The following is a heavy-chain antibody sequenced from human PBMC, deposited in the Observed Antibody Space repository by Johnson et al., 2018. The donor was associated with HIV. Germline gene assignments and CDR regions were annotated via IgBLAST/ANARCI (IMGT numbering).Heavy chain of an antibody. J-gene: IGHJ3*02. V-gene: IGHV3-53*01. CDR3: AREGRTGPDTFDI. Sequence: VQLVESGGGLIQPGGSLRLSCAASGFTVSSNYMSWVRQAPGKGLEWVYIVYSGGNTYYTDSVKGRFTISRDNSKNTLYLQMNSLRAEDTAVYYCAREGRTGPDTFDIWGQGTMLTVYS. CDR1: GFTVSSNY. CDR2: VYSGGNT.